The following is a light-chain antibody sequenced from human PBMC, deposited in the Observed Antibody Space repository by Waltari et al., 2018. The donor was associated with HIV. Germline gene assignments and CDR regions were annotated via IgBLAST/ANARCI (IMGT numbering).Light chain of an antibody. J-gene: IGLJ3*02. V-gene: IGLV2-14*01. Sequence: QSALTPPASVSGSPGQWLTLSCTGTPSDLVVYNFVSWYQPHPGKAPKLIIFEVSNRPSGVADRFSGSKSGNTASLTISGLQAEDEADYYCSSYRNSRTWVFGGGTKLTVL. CDR1: PSDLVVYNF. CDR2: EVS. CDR3: SSYRNSRTWV.